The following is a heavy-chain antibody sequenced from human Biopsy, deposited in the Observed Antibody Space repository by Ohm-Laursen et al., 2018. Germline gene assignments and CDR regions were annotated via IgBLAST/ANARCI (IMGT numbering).Heavy chain of an antibody. Sequence: GASVKVSCKASGYTFTGHYLHWVRQAPGQGFEWMGWINPNGGDTYFTQEFHGRVTMTTDTSVTTAYMDVSSLTFDDTAVYYCARASMIRGIMDVDYWGQGTLVIVSS. CDR3: ARASMIRGIMDVDY. CDR1: GYTFTGHY. CDR2: INPNGGDT. D-gene: IGHD3-10*01. V-gene: IGHV1-2*02. J-gene: IGHJ4*02.